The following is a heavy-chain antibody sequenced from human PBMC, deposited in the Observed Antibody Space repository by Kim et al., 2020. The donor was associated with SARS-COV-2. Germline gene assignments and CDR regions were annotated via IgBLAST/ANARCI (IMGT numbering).Heavy chain of an antibody. CDR3: ARDPSGYCTNGVCPYFDY. CDR1: GGSISSYY. D-gene: IGHD2-8*01. V-gene: IGHV4-59*01. CDR2: IYYSGST. J-gene: IGHJ4*02. Sequence: SETLSLTCTVSGGSISSYYWSWIRQPPGKGLEWIGYIYYSGSTNYNPSLKSRVTISVDTSKNQFSLKLSSVTAADTAVYYCARDPSGYCTNGVCPYFDYWGQGTLVTVSS.